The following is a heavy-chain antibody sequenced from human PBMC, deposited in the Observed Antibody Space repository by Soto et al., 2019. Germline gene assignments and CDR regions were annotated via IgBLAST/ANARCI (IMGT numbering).Heavy chain of an antibody. CDR2: IYYSANT. CDR3: ARGHDFWSGPSLFDY. J-gene: IGHJ4*02. Sequence: KASETLSLTCTVSGGSVSSGNYYWSWIRQPPGKGLEWIGYIYYSANTHYNSSLKSRVTISVDTSKNQFSLKLISVTTADTAVYYCARGHDFWSGPSLFDYWGQGTLVTVSS. CDR1: GGSVSSGNYY. V-gene: IGHV4-61*01. D-gene: IGHD3-3*01.